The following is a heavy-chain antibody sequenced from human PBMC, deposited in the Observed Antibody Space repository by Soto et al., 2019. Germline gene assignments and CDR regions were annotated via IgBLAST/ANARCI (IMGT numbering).Heavy chain of an antibody. D-gene: IGHD3-22*01. CDR3: ARGAYSYDSSGLSS. CDR1: GFTFSSYS. J-gene: IGHJ5*02. V-gene: IGHV3-48*01. CDR2: ISSSSSTI. Sequence: EVQLVESGGGLVQPGGSLRLSCAASGFTFSSYSMNWVRQAPGKGLEWVSYISSSSSTIYYADSVKGRFTISRDNAKNQLYLQMTSLRAEDPAVYYWARGAYSYDSSGLSSWAQGTLVTVSS.